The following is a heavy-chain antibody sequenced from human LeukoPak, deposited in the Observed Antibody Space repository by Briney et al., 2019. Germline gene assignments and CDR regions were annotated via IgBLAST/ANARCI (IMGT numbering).Heavy chain of an antibody. J-gene: IGHJ4*02. CDR3: TGELAGTTVHY. CDR2: INPNSGGT. Sequence: GGSVKVSFKASGYTFTDYYMHWVRQAPGQGLEWMGWINPNSGGTNYAQKFQGRVTMTRDTSISTAYMELSRLRSDDTAVYYCTGELAGTTVHYWGQGTLVTVSS. V-gene: IGHV1-2*02. CDR1: GYTFTDYY. D-gene: IGHD1-7*01.